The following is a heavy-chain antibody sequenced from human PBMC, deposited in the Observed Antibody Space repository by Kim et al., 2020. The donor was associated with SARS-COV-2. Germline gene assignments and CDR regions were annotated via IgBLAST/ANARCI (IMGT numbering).Heavy chain of an antibody. Sequence: EQKSQGRVTMTEETSTATAYMKLSGLRSEDTAVYYCATARGGWHSLFDYWGQGTLVTVSS. CDR3: ATARGGWHSLFDY. V-gene: IGHV1-24*01. J-gene: IGHJ4*02. D-gene: IGHD6-19*01.